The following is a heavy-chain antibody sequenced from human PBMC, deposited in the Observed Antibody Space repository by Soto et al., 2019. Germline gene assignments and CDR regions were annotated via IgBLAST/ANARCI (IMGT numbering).Heavy chain of an antibody. CDR3: AGQYYDYGLQLYGMDV. Sequence: SETLSLTCTVSGGSISSSSYYWGWIRQPPGKGLEWIGSIYYSGSTYYNPSLKSRVTISVDTSKNQFSLKLSSVTAADTAVYYCAGQYYDYGLQLYGMDVWGQWTTVTVSS. CDR2: IYYSGST. CDR1: GGSISSSSYY. D-gene: IGHD3-16*01. J-gene: IGHJ6*02. V-gene: IGHV4-39*01.